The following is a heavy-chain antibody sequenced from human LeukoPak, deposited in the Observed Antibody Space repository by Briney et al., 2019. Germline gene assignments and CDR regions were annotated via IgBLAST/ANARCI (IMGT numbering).Heavy chain of an antibody. V-gene: IGHV3-23*01. J-gene: IGHJ4*02. CDR3: AKSTRIAARGRNYFDY. CDR1: GLTFSSYA. D-gene: IGHD6-6*01. CDR2: ISGSGGST. Sequence: GGSLRLSCAASGLTFSSYAMSWVRQAPGKGLEWVSAISGSGGSTYYADSVKGRFTISRDNSKNTLYLQMNSLRAEDTAVYYCAKSTRIAARGRNYFDYWGQGTLVTVSS.